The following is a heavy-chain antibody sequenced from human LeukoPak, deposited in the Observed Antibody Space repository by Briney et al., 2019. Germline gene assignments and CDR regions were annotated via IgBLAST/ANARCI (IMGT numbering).Heavy chain of an antibody. Sequence: PSETLSLTCAVSGYSISSGYYGGWIRQPPGKGLEGIGTIYHSGNTYYNPSLESRVTISVDTSTNQFSLKLSSVTAADTAMYYCARTPDYGDYMNFYYWGQGTLVTVSS. J-gene: IGHJ4*02. CDR3: ARTPDYGDYMNFYY. CDR1: GYSISSGYY. V-gene: IGHV4-38-2*01. D-gene: IGHD4-17*01. CDR2: IYHSGNT.